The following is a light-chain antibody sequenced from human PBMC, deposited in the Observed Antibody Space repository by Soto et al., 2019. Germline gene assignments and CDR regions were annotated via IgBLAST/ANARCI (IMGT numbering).Light chain of an antibody. Sequence: DIQMTQSPSIVSAPVGDRVTITCRASQSVTTSLAWYQQKPGQAPKLLIFQMSTLANGVPSRFSGSGSGTEFTLAISSLQPDDFATYFCQQYKTLCSFGQGGKVDIK. J-gene: IGKJ1*01. CDR2: QMS. CDR1: QSVTTS. V-gene: IGKV1-5*03. CDR3: QQYKTLCS.